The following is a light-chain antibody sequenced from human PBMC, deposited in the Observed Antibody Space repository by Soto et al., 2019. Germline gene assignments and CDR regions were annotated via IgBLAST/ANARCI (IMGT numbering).Light chain of an antibody. CDR3: SSYRSGSTLVI. V-gene: IGLV2-14*01. CDR2: DVS. Sequence: QSALTQPASVSGSHGQSITISCTGSSRDIGDYNYVSWYQQHPDKAPKLMIYDVSNRPSGVSNRFSGSKSGNTASLTISGLQAEEEARYFCSSYRSGSTLVIFGGGTKLTVL. CDR1: SRDIGDYNY. J-gene: IGLJ2*01.